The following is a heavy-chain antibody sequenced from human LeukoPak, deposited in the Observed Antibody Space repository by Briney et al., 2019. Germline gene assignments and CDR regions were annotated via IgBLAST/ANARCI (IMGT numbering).Heavy chain of an antibody. CDR3: AIHYYGSGSYYVDY. CDR2: IYTSGST. CDR1: GGSISSYY. Sequence: PSETLSLTCTVSGGSISSYYWSWIRQPAGKGLEWIGRIYTSGSTNYNPSLKSRVTMSVDTSKNQFSLKLSSVTAADTAVYYCAIHYYGSGSYYVDYWGQGTLVTVSS. J-gene: IGHJ4*02. D-gene: IGHD3-10*01. V-gene: IGHV4-4*07.